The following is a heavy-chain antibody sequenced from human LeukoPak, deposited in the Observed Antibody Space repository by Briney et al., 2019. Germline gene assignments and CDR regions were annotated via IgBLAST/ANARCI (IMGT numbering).Heavy chain of an antibody. V-gene: IGHV3-53*01. CDR3: ARVGGYYYDSSGYLDY. J-gene: IGHJ4*02. CDR1: GSTVSSNY. CDR2: IYSGGST. D-gene: IGHD3-22*01. Sequence: GGSLRLSCAASGSTVSSNYMSWVRQAPGKGLEWVSVIYSGGSTYYADSVKGRFTISRDNSKNTLYLQMNSLRAEDTAVYYCARVGGYYYDSSGYLDYWGQGTLVTVSS.